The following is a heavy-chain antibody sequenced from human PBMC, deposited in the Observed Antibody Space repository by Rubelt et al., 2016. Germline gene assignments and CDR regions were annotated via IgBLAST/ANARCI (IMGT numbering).Heavy chain of an antibody. CDR3: ARDGFYDSSGYYHIF. CDR2: INWNGGST. CDR1: GFTFDDYG. J-gene: IGHJ4*02. D-gene: IGHD3-22*01. V-gene: IGHV3-20*04. Sequence: PGGSLRLSCAASGFTFDDYGMSWVRQAPGKGLEWVSGINWNGGSTGYADSVKGRFTISRDNAKNSLYLQMNSLRAEDTALYYCARDGFYDSSGYYHIFWGQGTLVTVSS.